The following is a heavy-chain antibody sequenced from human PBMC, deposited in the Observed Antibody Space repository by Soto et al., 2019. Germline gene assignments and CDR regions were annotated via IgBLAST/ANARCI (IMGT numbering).Heavy chain of an antibody. CDR3: AKEGGGGYYDSSGFYRSQLYYFDY. V-gene: IGHV3-23*01. D-gene: IGHD3-22*01. J-gene: IGHJ4*02. CDR1: GFTFSSYA. CDR2: ISGSGGST. Sequence: GGSLRLSCAASGFTFSSYAMSWVRQAPGKGLEWGSVISGSGGSTYYAASGKGRFTISRDNSKTTLYLQMNSLRAEDTAIYYCAKEGGGGYYDSSGFYRSQLYYFDYWGQGALVTVSS.